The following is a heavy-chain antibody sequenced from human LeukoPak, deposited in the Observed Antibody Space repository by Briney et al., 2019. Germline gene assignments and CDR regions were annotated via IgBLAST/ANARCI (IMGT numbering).Heavy chain of an antibody. CDR3: VKEQEVLRYFDWSLSFDY. CDR2: ISYDGSNK. J-gene: IGHJ4*02. CDR1: GFTFSSYG. D-gene: IGHD3-9*01. V-gene: IGHV3-30*18. Sequence: GSLRLSCAASGFTFSSYGMHWVRQAPGKGLEWVAVISYDGSNKYYADSVKGRFTISRDNSKNTLYLQMNSLRAEDTAVYYCVKEQEVLRYFDWSLSFDYWGQGTLVTVSS.